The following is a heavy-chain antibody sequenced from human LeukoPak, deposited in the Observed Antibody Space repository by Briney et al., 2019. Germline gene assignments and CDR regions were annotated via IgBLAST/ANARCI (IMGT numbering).Heavy chain of an antibody. J-gene: IGHJ4*02. D-gene: IGHD6-19*01. CDR3: ARDVYSSGWTFDY. V-gene: IGHV3-21*01. CDR2: ISSSSSYI. Sequence: GGSLKLSCAASGFTFSSYSMNWVRQAPGKGLEWVSSISSSSSYIYYADSVKGRFTISRDNAKNSLYLQMNSLRAEDTAVYYCARDVYSSGWTFDYWGQGTLVTVSS. CDR1: GFTFSSYS.